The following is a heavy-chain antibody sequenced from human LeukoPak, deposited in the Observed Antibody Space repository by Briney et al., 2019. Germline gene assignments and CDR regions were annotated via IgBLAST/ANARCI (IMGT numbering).Heavy chain of an antibody. Sequence: SVKVSCKASGGTFSSYAISWVRQAPGQGLEWMGRIIPILGIANYAQRFQGRVTITADKSTSTAYMELSSLRSEDTAVYYCASSRYYYDSSGQEGYWGQGTLVTVSS. J-gene: IGHJ4*02. CDR1: GGTFSSYA. CDR2: IIPILGIA. D-gene: IGHD3-22*01. CDR3: ASSRYYYDSSGQEGY. V-gene: IGHV1-69*04.